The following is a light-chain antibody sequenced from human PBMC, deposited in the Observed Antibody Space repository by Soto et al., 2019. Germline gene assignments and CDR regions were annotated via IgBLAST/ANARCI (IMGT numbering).Light chain of an antibody. V-gene: IGKV3-15*01. J-gene: IGKJ1*01. Sequence: EIVMTQSPATLSVSPGERATLSCRASQSVSSNLAWYQQKPGQAPRLLIYGSSTSATGIPARFSGSGSGTEFTLTISSLQSEDFAVYYCQQYNNWPPRAWTIGHGTKVEIK. CDR3: QQYNNWPPRAWT. CDR1: QSVSSN. CDR2: GSS.